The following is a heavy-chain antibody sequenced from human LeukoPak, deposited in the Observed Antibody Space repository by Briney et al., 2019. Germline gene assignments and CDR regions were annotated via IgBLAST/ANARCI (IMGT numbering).Heavy chain of an antibody. V-gene: IGHV4-61*01. CDR3: ARVDWWFDIMTGWPAITNNGMDV. Sequence: SETLSLTCTVSGGSVRSGNYFWSWIRQSPGKGLEWIGYIYFRGNTKYSPALESRVTISEDPSKNQFSLRLTSLAAADTAVYYCARVDWWFDIMTGWPAITNNGMDVWGQGTTVIVSS. J-gene: IGHJ6*02. CDR1: GGSVRSGNYF. CDR2: IYFRGNT. D-gene: IGHD3-9*01.